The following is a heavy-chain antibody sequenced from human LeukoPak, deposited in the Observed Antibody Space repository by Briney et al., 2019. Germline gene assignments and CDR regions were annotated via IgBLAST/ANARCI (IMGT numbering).Heavy chain of an antibody. CDR1: LYTPTELF. J-gene: IGHJ4*02. CDR2: FDAEDGET. CDR3: ATSKSYCSGGSCYGFDY. D-gene: IGHD2-15*01. Sequence: ASVKDSPKVSLYTPTELFMQGGRQTPRKRGEWMGGFDAEDGETIYAQKLQGRVTMPEHTSTDTAYMELSRLRSEDTAVYYCATSKSYCSGGSCYGFDYWGQGTLVTVPS. V-gene: IGHV1-24*01.